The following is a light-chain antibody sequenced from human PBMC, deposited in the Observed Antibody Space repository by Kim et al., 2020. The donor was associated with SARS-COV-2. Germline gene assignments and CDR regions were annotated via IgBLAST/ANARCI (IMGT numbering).Light chain of an antibody. V-gene: IGKV1D-13*01. CDR1: RL. CDR2: DAS. J-gene: IGKJ4*01. Sequence: SSLSASVGDRVTITCRASRLLAWYQQKPGKAPNLLIYDASSLESGVPSRFSGSGSGTDFTLTISSLQPEDFATYYCQQFYDYPLTFGGGTKVDIK. CDR3: QQFYDYPLT.